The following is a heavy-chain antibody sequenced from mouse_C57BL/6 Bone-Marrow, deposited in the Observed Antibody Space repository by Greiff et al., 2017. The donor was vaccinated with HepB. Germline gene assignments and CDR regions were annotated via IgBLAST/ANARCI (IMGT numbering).Heavy chain of an antibody. V-gene: IGHV1-22*01. J-gene: IGHJ4*01. CDR2: INPNNGGT. D-gene: IGHD2-3*01. CDR1: GYTFTDYN. Sequence: EVQVVESGPELVKPGASVKMSCKASGYTFTDYNMHWVKQSHGKSLEWIGYINPNNGGTSYNQKFKGKATLTVNKSSSTAYMELRSLTSEDSAVYYCARSWLLAMDYWGQGTSVTVSS. CDR3: ARSWLLAMDY.